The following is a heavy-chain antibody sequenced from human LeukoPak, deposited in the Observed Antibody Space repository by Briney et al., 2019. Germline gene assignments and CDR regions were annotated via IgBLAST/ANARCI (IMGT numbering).Heavy chain of an antibody. CDR3: ARGWLRGYSYGHDY. D-gene: IGHD5-18*01. J-gene: IGHJ4*02. CDR2: INHSGST. V-gene: IGHV4-34*01. Sequence: SETLSLTCAVYGGSFSGYYWSWIRQPPGKGLEWIGEINHSGSTNYNPSLKSRATISVDTSKNQFSLKLSSVTAADTAVYYCARGWLRGYSYGHDYWGQGTLVTVSS. CDR1: GGSFSGYY.